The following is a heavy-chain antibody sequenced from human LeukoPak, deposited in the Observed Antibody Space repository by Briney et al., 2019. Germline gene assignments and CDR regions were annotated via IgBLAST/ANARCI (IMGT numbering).Heavy chain of an antibody. V-gene: IGHV3-30*03. CDR3: ARDTAYTAMATGANY. J-gene: IGHJ4*02. CDR2: ITYDGSNK. D-gene: IGHD5-18*01. CDR1: GFTFNNYG. Sequence: GRSLRLSCAASGFTFNNYGMHWVRQAPGKGLEWVAVITYDGSNKNHADSVKGRFTISRDNSKNTLYLQMNSLRAEDTAVYYCARDTAYTAMATGANYWGQGTLVTVSS.